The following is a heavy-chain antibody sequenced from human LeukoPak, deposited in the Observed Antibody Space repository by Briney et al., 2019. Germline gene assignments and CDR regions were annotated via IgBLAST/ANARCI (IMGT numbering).Heavy chain of an antibody. J-gene: IGHJ6*03. CDR3: AKDSLMVRGVIIYYYYYYMDV. CDR1: GFTFSSYW. V-gene: IGHV3-7*01. D-gene: IGHD3-10*01. CDR2: IKQDGSNK. Sequence: PGGSLRLSCAASGFTFSSYWMSWVRQAPGKGLEWVANIKQDGSNKYYADSVKGRFTISRDNSKNTLYLQMNSLRAEDTAVYYCAKDSLMVRGVIIYYYYYYMDVWGKGTTVTISS.